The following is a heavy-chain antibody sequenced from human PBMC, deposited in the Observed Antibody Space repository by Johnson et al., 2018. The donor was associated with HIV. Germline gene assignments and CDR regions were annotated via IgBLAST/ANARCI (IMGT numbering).Heavy chain of an antibody. CDR1: GFTFSSYG. CDR2: ISYDGSNK. J-gene: IGHJ3*01. D-gene: IGHD1-7*01. Sequence: QLVESGGGVVQPGRSLRLSCAASGFTFSSYGMHWVRQAPGKGLEWVAVISYDGSNKYYADSVKGRFTISRDNAKNTLYLQMNSLRTEDTAVYYCASESRWKYAGGDLWGQGTLVTVSS. CDR3: ASESRWKYAGGDL. V-gene: IGHV3-33*05.